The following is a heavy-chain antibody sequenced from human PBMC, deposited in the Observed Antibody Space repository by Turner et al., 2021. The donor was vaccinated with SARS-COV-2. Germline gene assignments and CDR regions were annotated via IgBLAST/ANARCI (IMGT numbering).Heavy chain of an antibody. Sequence: EVHLAESGGGLVQPGGSLRLSCSASGFTFSPFWMTWVRQAPGKGLEWEANINQYGSENYYADSVKGRFTISRDNPKNSLYLQMNSLRAEDTGVYYCANRKETTNWVYFDYWGQGALVTVSS. CDR3: ANRKETTNWVYFDY. J-gene: IGHJ4*02. V-gene: IGHV3-7*01. CDR2: INQYGSEN. CDR1: GFTFSPFW. D-gene: IGHD1-1*01.